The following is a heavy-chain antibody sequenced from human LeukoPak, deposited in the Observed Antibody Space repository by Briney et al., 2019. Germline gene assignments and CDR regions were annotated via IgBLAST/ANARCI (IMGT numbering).Heavy chain of an antibody. CDR2: IKQDGSDK. J-gene: IGHJ4*02. V-gene: IGHV3-7*04. CDR3: ARLRATRSFDY. D-gene: IGHD5-24*01. CDR1: GFTFSNYW. Sequence: GGSLRLSCAASGFTFSNYWMSWVRQAPGKGLEWVANIKQDGSDKYYVDSVKGRFTISRDNAKNSLYLQMNSLRAEDTAVYYCARLRATRSFDYWGQGTLVTVSS.